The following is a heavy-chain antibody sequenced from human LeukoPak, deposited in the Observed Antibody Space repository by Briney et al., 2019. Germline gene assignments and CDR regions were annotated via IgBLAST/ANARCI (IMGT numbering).Heavy chain of an antibody. CDR3: ARAPSEIGGYYPEYFRH. CDR2: IKSDGST. D-gene: IGHD3-3*01. Sequence: GGSLRLSCAASGFTFSTYWMHWVRHAPGKGLVWVSRIKSDGSTNYADSVKGRFTISRDNAKYTLSLQMNSLRPDDTRLYYCARAPSEIGGYYPEYFRHWGQGTLVTVSS. V-gene: IGHV3-74*01. CDR1: GFTFSTYW. J-gene: IGHJ1*01.